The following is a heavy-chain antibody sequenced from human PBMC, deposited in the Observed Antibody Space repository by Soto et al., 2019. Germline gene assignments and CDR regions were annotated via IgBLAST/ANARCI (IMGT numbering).Heavy chain of an antibody. D-gene: IGHD1-26*01. CDR1: GFTVNCNY. J-gene: IGHJ6*02. CDR2: TNTGGTT. Sequence: EVQVLATGGGLIQPGGSLRLSCAASGFTVNCNYMSWVRQAPGEGLQWVSITNTGGTTYYADSVKGRFTVSRDNSKNTLYLQMNSLRAEDTAVYYCAKGDGFILAVWGQGTTVSVS. V-gene: IGHV3-53*02. CDR3: AKGDGFILAV.